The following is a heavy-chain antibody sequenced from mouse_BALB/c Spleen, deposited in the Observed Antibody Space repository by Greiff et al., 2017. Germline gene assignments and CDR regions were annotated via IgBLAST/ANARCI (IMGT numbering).Heavy chain of an antibody. CDR1: GFTFSSYG. V-gene: IGHV5-6-3*01. Sequence: EVQGVESGGGLVQPGGSLKLSCAASGFTFSSYGMSWVRQTPDKRLELVATINSNGGSTYYPDSVKGRFTISRDNAKNTLYLQMSSLKSEDTAMYYCARAAITTVVEDWFAYWGQGTLVTVSA. CDR3: ARAAITTVVEDWFAY. D-gene: IGHD1-1*01. CDR2: INSNGGST. J-gene: IGHJ3*01.